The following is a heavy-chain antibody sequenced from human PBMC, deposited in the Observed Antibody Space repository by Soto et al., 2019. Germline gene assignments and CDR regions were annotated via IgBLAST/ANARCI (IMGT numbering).Heavy chain of an antibody. D-gene: IGHD6-19*01. Sequence: QVQLQQWGAGLLKPSETLSLTCAVYGGSFSGYYWSWIRQPPGKGLEWIGEINHSGSTNYNPSLKRRVTISVDTSKNQFPLKLRSVTAADTAVYYCASSWVAVAGNDAFDIWGQGTMVTVSS. CDR2: INHSGST. CDR3: ASSWVAVAGNDAFDI. CDR1: GGSFSGYY. J-gene: IGHJ3*02. V-gene: IGHV4-34*01.